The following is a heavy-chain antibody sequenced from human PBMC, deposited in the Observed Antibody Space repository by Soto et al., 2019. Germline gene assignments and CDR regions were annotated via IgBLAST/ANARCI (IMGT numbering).Heavy chain of an antibody. V-gene: IGHV3-23*01. J-gene: IGHJ4*02. D-gene: IGHD4-4*01. CDR2: ITDSGGST. CDR1: GFTFSSYA. CDR3: AKGGLTTPDY. Sequence: EVQLLESGGALVQPGGSLRLSCAASGFTFSSYAMSWVRQAPGKGLEWQTLITDSGGSTYYADSVKGRFTISRDDSKNTLYLQMNSLRAEDTAVYYCAKGGLTTPDYWGQGTLVTVSS.